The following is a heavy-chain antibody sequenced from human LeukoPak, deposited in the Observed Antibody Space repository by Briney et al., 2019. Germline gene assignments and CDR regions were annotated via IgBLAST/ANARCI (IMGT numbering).Heavy chain of an antibody. CDR1: GFTFSSYA. CDR3: AKGIDSSGYYPFDY. D-gene: IGHD3-22*01. J-gene: IGHJ4*02. CDR2: ISGSGGRT. Sequence: GGSLRLSRAASGFTFSSYAMSWVRQAPGKGLEWVSAISGSGGRTYYADSVKGRFTISRDNSKNTLYLQMNSLRAEDTAVYYCAKGIDSSGYYPFDYWGQGTLVTVSS. V-gene: IGHV3-23*01.